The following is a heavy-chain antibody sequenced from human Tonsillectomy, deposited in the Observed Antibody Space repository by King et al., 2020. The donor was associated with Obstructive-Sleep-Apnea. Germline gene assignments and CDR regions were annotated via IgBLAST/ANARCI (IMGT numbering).Heavy chain of an antibody. CDR2: ISYDGSKK. Sequence: VQLVESGGGVVQPGRSLRLSCAASGFTFSTYAMHWVRQAPGKGLEWVAVISYDGSKKYYADSVRGRFTISRDNSKNMLYLQMNSLGADDTAVYYCASGFEGYCSSSSCSGYYYGMDVWGQGTTVTVSS. CDR1: GFTFSTYA. V-gene: IGHV3-30*04. J-gene: IGHJ6*02. D-gene: IGHD2-2*01. CDR3: ASGFEGYCSSSSCSGYYYGMDV.